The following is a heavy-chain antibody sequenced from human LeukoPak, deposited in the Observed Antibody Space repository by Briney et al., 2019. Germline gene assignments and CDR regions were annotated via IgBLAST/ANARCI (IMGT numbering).Heavy chain of an antibody. V-gene: IGHV3-23*01. Sequence: GGSLRLSCAASGFSFSNYAMSWVRQAPGKGLEWVSAISGSGGSTYYADSVKGRFTISRDNSKNTLYLQMNSLRAEDTAVYYCAKDPQGGGYGDFDYWGQGTLVTVSS. CDR2: ISGSGGST. CDR1: GFSFSNYA. CDR3: AKDPQGGGYGDFDY. D-gene: IGHD5-12*01. J-gene: IGHJ4*02.